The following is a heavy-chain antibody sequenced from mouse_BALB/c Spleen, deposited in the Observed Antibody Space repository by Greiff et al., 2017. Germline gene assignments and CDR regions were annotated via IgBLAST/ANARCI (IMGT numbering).Heavy chain of an antibody. CDR3: ARGLYDGYYYFDY. D-gene: IGHD2-3*01. Sequence: EVKVVESGGGLVKPGGSLKLSCAASGFTFSSYAMSWVRQTPEKRLEWVASISSGGSTYYPDSVKGRFTISRDNARNILYLQMSSLRSEDTAMYYCARGLYDGYYYFDYWGQGTTLTVSS. CDR2: ISSGGST. V-gene: IGHV5-6-5*01. CDR1: GFTFSSYA. J-gene: IGHJ2*01.